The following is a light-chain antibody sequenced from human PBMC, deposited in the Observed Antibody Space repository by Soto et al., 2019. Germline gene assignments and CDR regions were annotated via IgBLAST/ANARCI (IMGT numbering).Light chain of an antibody. V-gene: IGKV3-15*01. CDR1: QSVSSN. J-gene: IGKJ1*01. Sequence: EIVMTQSPATLSVSPGERVTLSCRASQSVSSNLAWYQQKPGQSPRLLIYGASTRATGIPARFSGSGSGTEFTLTISSLQSEDFAVYYCQQYINLRTFGQGTKV. CDR2: GAS. CDR3: QQYINLRT.